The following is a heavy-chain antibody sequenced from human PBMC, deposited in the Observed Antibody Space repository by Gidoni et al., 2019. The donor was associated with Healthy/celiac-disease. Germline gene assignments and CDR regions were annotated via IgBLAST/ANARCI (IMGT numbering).Heavy chain of an antibody. CDR1: GYSFTSYW. V-gene: IGHV5-51*01. J-gene: IGHJ6*02. CDR3: ASSSQKRTDPVLRFLESPSLGYYGMDV. CDR2: IYPGDSDT. Sequence: EVQLVQSGAEVKKPGESLKISCKGSGYSFTSYWIGWVRQMTGKGLEWMGIIYPGDSDTRYSPSFQGQVTISADKSISTAYLQWSSLKASDTAMYYCASSSQKRTDPVLRFLESPSLGYYGMDVWGQGTTVTVSS. D-gene: IGHD3-3*01.